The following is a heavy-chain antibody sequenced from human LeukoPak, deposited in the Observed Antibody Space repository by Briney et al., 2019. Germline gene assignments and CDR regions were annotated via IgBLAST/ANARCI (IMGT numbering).Heavy chain of an antibody. Sequence: GGSLRLSCAASGFTFSSYGMHWVRQAPGKGLEWVGRIKSKTDGGTTDYAAPVKGRFTISRDDSKNTLYLQMNSLKTEDTAVYYCTTVRDYYDSSGYSEYFQHWGQGTLVTVSS. J-gene: IGHJ1*01. D-gene: IGHD3-22*01. CDR3: TTVRDYYDSSGYSEYFQH. V-gene: IGHV3-15*01. CDR1: GFTFSSYG. CDR2: IKSKTDGGTT.